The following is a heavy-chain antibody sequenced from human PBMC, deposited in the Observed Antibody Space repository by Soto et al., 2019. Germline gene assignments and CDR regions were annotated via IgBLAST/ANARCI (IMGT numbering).Heavy chain of an antibody. V-gene: IGHV3-23*01. J-gene: IGHJ6*02. CDR1: GFTFSTHA. CDR2: FSGSGGNI. CDR3: AKDPPWTVGPLAMDV. D-gene: IGHD2-2*01. Sequence: GSLRLSCVASGFTFSTHAMSWVRQAPGKGLEWVSTFSGSGGNIYYAESVKGRLTISRDDSKNTLYLQMNSLRVEDTAVYYCAKDPPWTVGPLAMDVWGQGTTVTVSS.